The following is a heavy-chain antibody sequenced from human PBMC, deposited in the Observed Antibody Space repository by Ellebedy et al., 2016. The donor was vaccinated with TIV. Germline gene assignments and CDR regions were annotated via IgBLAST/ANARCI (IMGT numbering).Heavy chain of an antibody. V-gene: IGHV3-48*04. CDR3: ARDLSPPGFGYYYGMDV. CDR2: ISSSSSTI. D-gene: IGHD3-16*01. CDR1: GFTFSSYS. Sequence: GESLKISXAASGFTFSSYSMNWVRQAPGKGLEWVSYISSSSSTIYYADSVKGRFTISRDNAKNSLYLQMNSLRAEDTAVYYCARDLSPPGFGYYYGMDVWGQGTTVTVSS. J-gene: IGHJ6*02.